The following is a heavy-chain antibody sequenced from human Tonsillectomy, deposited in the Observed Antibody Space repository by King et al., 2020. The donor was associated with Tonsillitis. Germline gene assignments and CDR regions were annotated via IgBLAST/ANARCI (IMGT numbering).Heavy chain of an antibody. CDR3: ARVSEVYTAMVIYFDY. V-gene: IGHV3-21*01. CDR2: ISSSSSYI. D-gene: IGHD5-18*01. J-gene: IGHJ4*02. Sequence: VQLVESGGGLVKPGGSLRLSCAASGFTFSSYSMNWVRQAPGKGLEWVSSISSSSSYIYYADSVKGRFTISRDNAKNSLYLQMNSLRAEDTAVYYCARVSEVYTAMVIYFDYWGQGTLVTVSS. CDR1: GFTFSSYS.